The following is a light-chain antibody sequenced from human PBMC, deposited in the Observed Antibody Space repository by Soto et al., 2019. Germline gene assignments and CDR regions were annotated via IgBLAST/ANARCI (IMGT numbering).Light chain of an antibody. CDR3: QQYASAPHT. CDR1: QSVSSSQ. J-gene: IGKJ4*01. CDR2: AAS. V-gene: IGKV3-20*01. Sequence: EVVLAQSPGTLSLSPGERATLSCRASQSVSSSQLAWFQQKPGQAPRLLIYAASWRAAGIPDRFSGSGSGTDFTLTISRLEPADCAVYYCQQYASAPHTFGGGTKVEIK.